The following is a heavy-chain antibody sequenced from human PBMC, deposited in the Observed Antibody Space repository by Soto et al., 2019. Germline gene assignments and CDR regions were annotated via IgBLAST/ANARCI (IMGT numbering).Heavy chain of an antibody. J-gene: IGHJ6*02. V-gene: IGHV3-9*01. CDR2: ISWNSVYI. D-gene: IGHD3-10*01. CDR1: GFTFEDYA. CDR3: AKDQAGSPHYYGIDV. Sequence: PGGSLRLSCSASGFTFEDYAMHWVRQAPGKGLEWVSSISWNSVYIGYADSVKGRFTISRDNAKNSLYLQMNSLRAEDTAFYYCAKDQAGSPHYYGIDVWGQGTTVTVSS.